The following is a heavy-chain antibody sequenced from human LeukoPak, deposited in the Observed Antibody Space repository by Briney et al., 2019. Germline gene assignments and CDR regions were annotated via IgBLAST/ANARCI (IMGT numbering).Heavy chain of an antibody. Sequence: SETLSLTCAVYGGSFSGYYWSWIRQPPGKGLEWIGEINHSGSTNYNPSLKRRVTISVDTSKNQFSLKLSSVTAADTAVYYCARVRKVRGAYYYYGMDVWGKGTTVTVSS. V-gene: IGHV4-34*01. D-gene: IGHD3-10*01. CDR3: ARVRKVRGAYYYYGMDV. CDR2: INHSGST. J-gene: IGHJ6*04. CDR1: GGSFSGYY.